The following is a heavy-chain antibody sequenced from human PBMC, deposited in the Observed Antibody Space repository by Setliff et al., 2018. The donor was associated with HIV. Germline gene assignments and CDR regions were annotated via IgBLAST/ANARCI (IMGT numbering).Heavy chain of an antibody. CDR2: IHPGESDT. V-gene: IGHV5-51*01. CDR1: GYSFTNYW. CDR3: ARRALDY. Sequence: VETLKISCKGSGYSFTNYWIGWVRQMPGKGLEWMGIIHPGESDTRYSPSFQGQVTISADKSINTVYLQWSSLKASDTAMYYCARRALDYWGQGTLVTSPQ. J-gene: IGHJ4*02.